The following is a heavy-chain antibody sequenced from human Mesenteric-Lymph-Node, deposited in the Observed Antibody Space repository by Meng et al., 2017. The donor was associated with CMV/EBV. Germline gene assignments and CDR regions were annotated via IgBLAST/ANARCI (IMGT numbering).Heavy chain of an antibody. D-gene: IGHD1-26*01. Sequence: GESLKISCAASGFTFSSYGMHWVRQAPGKGLEWVAFIRYDGSNKYYADSVKGRFTISRDNSKNTLYLQMNSLRAEDTAVYYCAKDRPQGALWFDPWGQGTLVTVSS. J-gene: IGHJ5*02. CDR2: IRYDGSNK. CDR3: AKDRPQGALWFDP. CDR1: GFTFSSYG. V-gene: IGHV3-30*02.